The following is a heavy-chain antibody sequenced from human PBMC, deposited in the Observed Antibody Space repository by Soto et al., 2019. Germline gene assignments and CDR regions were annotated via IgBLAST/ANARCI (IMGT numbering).Heavy chain of an antibody. CDR3: VRDRDSDTWPSRDV. V-gene: IGHV1-18*01. Sequence: QVHLVQSGAELKKPGASVRVSCKASGYSVTRNGISWVRQDPGQGLGWMGWISAKNGDTNYAQKFQGRVIMTTDTSTSTAYRELRSLRSDDTAVYYCVRDRDSDTWPSRDVWGQGTTVTVSS. CDR2: ISAKNGDT. J-gene: IGHJ6*02. CDR1: GYSVTRNG. D-gene: IGHD1-26*01.